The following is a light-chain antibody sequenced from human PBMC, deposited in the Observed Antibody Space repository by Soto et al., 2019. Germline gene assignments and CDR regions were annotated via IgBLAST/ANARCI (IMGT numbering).Light chain of an antibody. J-gene: IGKJ1*01. CDR2: QAS. V-gene: IGKV1-5*03. CDR1: QSTSSY. Sequence: DIQMTQSPSTLSASVGDRVTTTCRASQSTSSYLAWYQQKPGKAPKLLIHQASSLENGVPSRFSGSGSGTEFSLTISSLQPDDFATYYCQQYSSHSTFGQGTRWISN. CDR3: QQYSSHST.